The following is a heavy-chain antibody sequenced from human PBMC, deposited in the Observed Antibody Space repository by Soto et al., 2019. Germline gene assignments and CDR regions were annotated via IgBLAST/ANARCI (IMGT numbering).Heavy chain of an antibody. V-gene: IGHV4-39*07. CDR2: IYYSGST. Sequence: SETLSLTCTVSGGSISSISYYWGWIRQPPGKGLEWIGSIYYSGSTYYNPSLKSRVTISMDTSKNQFSLKLSSVTAADTAVYYCARDRDSSGYYSGLDYWGQGILVTVSS. CDR1: GGSISSISYY. D-gene: IGHD3-22*01. CDR3: ARDRDSSGYYSGLDY. J-gene: IGHJ4*02.